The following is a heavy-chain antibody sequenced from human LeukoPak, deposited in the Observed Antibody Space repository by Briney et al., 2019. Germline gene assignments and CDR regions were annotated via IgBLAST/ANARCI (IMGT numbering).Heavy chain of an antibody. CDR3: ARDGVRLPLDY. J-gene: IGHJ4*02. CDR2: IYYSGST. Sequence: SQTLSLTCTVSGGSISSGDYYWSWIRQPPGKGLEWIGYIYYSGSTYYNPSLKSLVTISVDTSKNQYSLKLSSVTAADTAVYYCARDGVRLPLDYWGQGTLVTVSS. D-gene: IGHD2-15*01. CDR1: GGSISSGDYY. V-gene: IGHV4-30-4*01.